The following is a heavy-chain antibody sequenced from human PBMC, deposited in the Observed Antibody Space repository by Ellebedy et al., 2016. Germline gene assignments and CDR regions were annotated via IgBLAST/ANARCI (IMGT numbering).Heavy chain of an antibody. CDR1: GFSFGTYA. V-gene: IGHV3-21*01. Sequence: GESLKISCAAPGFSFGTYAMSWVRQAPGKGLEWVSFISSSSTYVYYADSLKGRFTVSRDNANRSLYLQVNSLRAEDTAVYYCVRATYYYDTGNAFDIWGQGTVVTVSS. CDR2: ISSSSTYV. D-gene: IGHD3-22*01. J-gene: IGHJ3*02. CDR3: VRATYYYDTGNAFDI.